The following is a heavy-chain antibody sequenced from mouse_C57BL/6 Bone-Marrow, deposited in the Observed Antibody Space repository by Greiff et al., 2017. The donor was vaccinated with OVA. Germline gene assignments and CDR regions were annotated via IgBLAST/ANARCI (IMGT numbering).Heavy chain of an antibody. CDR2: IDPSDSYT. CDR3: AREDYYGSSYVDFAY. J-gene: IGHJ3*01. V-gene: IGHV1-50*01. CDR1: GYTFTSYW. D-gene: IGHD1-1*01. Sequence: VQLQQPGAELVKPGASVKLSCKASGYTFTSYWMQWVKQRPGQGLEWIGEIDPSDSYTNYNQKFKGKATLTVDTSSSTAYMQRSSLTSEDSAVYYCAREDYYGSSYVDFAYWGQGTLVTVSA.